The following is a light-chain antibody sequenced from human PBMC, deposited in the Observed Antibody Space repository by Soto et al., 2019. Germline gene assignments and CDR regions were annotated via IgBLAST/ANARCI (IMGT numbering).Light chain of an antibody. CDR1: PAINIY. J-gene: IGKJ3*01. Sequence: DIQMTQSPSSLSASVGDRVTITCQASPAINIYLNWYRQKLGKAPDLLIYEASNLHNGVPSRFTGGGSGTHFTLTINSLQPEDSGTYYCQQYDNLPVTFGPGTKLDI. V-gene: IGKV1-33*01. CDR3: QQYDNLPVT. CDR2: EAS.